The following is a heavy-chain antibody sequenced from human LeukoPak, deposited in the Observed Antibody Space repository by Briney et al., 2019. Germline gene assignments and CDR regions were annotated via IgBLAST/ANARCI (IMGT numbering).Heavy chain of an antibody. D-gene: IGHD5-12*01. CDR2: ITTSGGST. V-gene: IGHV3-23*01. CDR1: GFTFSSSA. CDR3: ERGWTSGYGD. J-gene: IGHJ3*01. Sequence: PGGSLRHSCSASGFTFSSSAMNRVRKAPGKGLEWVSTITTSGGSTYYADSVKGRFTISRDNSNNTLYLQLNSLRAEDTAIYYCERGWTSGYGDWGQGTMVPVFS.